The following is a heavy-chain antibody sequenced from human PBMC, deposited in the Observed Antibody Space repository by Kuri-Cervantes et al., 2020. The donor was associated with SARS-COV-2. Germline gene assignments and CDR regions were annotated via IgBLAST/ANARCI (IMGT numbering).Heavy chain of an antibody. J-gene: IGHJ6*03. D-gene: IGHD2-2*02. CDR1: GFTFSSYW. Sequence: GESLKTCCAASGFTFSSYWMSWVRQAPGKGLEWVSYISSSGSTIYYADSVKGRFTISRDNAKNSLYLQMNSLRAEDTAVYYCARGVVPAAIRYYYYYYYMDVWGKGTTVTVSS. V-gene: IGHV3-48*04. CDR2: ISSSGSTI. CDR3: ARGVVPAAIRYYYYYYYMDV.